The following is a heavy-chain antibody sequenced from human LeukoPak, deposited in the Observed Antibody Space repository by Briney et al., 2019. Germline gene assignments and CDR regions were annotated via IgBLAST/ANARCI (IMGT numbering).Heavy chain of an antibody. Sequence: GGSLRLSCAASGFTFSRYSMNWVRQAPGKGLEWVSSISISSNYIYYTDSVKGRCTISRDNGKNSLYLRMNSLRAEDTAVYFCARGSRLGVVERGAFDIWGQGTMVTVSS. CDR3: ARGSRLGVVERGAFDI. CDR1: GFTFSRYS. D-gene: IGHD3-3*01. J-gene: IGHJ3*02. V-gene: IGHV3-21*01. CDR2: ISISSNYI.